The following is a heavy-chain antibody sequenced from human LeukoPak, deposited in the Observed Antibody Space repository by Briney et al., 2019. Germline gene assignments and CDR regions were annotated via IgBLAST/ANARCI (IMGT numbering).Heavy chain of an antibody. CDR2: ISSSSSYI. V-gene: IGHV3-21*01. CDR1: GFTFSSYS. CDR3: ARGLSGGIAAAGLEDWFDP. Sequence: GGSLRLSCAASGFTFSSYSMNWVRQASGKGLEWVSSISSSSSYIYYADSVKGRFTISRDNAKNSLYLQMNSLRAEDTAVYYCARGLSGGIAAAGLEDWFDPWGQGTLVTVSS. D-gene: IGHD6-13*01. J-gene: IGHJ5*02.